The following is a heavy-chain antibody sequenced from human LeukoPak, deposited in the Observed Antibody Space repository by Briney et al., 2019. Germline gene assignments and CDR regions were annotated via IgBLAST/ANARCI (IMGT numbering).Heavy chain of an antibody. CDR1: GGSFSGYY. D-gene: IGHD2-2*01. Sequence: SETLSLTCAVYGGSFSGYYWSWIRQPPGKGLEWIGSIYYSGSTYYNPSLKSRVTISVDTSKNQFSLKLSSVTAADTAVYYCARRRRDANYYYYYMDVWGKGTTVTVSS. J-gene: IGHJ6*03. V-gene: IGHV4-34*01. CDR3: ARRRRDANYYYYYMDV. CDR2: IYYSGST.